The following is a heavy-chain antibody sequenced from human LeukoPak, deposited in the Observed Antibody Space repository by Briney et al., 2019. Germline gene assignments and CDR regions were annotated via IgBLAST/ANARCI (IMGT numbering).Heavy chain of an antibody. CDR3: ARVPGSSSLFLFVL. J-gene: IGHJ5*02. Sequence: SSDKVSYQDSLCTFRHYAIRWVRPAPGQGLDWMGGMNPIFCTANYPQQFQDRVTITADKSTSTAYVELSSVRCEDSAVYYCARVPGSSSLFLFVLWGQGTVDTVFS. D-gene: IGHD6-13*01. CDR1: LCTFRHYA. CDR2: MNPIFCTA. V-gene: IGHV1-69*06.